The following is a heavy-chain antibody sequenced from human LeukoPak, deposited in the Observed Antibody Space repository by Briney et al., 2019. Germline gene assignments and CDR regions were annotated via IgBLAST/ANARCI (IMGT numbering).Heavy chain of an antibody. CDR3: ARDRLGFRVDV. J-gene: IGHJ6*04. V-gene: IGHV4-4*07. CDR1: GDSISGSY. Sequence: SETLSLTCTVSGDSISGSYWTWIRQSPGKGLEWIGRINTSGNTNYNPSLKSRVTMSLDTSKNQFSLNMSSVTVADTAVYYCARDRLGFRVDVWGKGTTVTFSS. D-gene: IGHD3-10*01. CDR2: INTSGNT.